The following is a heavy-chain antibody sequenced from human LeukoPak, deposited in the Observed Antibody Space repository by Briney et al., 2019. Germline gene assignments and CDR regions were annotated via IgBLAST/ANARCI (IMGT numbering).Heavy chain of an antibody. CDR1: GFTFDDYA. J-gene: IGHJ3*02. D-gene: IGHD6-13*01. V-gene: IGHV3-9*03. Sequence: GGSLRRSCAASGFTFDDYAMHWVRPAPGKGLEWVSGISWNSGSIGYADSVKGRLTISRDNAKNSLYLQMNSLSAEDMALYYCAKDGGSSWYHPRFDIWGQGTMVTVSS. CDR3: AKDGGSSWYHPRFDI. CDR2: ISWNSGSI.